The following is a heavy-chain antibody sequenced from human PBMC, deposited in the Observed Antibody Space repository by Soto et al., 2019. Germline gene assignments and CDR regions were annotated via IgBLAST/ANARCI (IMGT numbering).Heavy chain of an antibody. CDR1: GHSMIRSDFK. CDR3: ARDSLALRKNNWFDP. D-gene: IGHD3-3*02. J-gene: IGHJ5*02. V-gene: IGHV4-39*02. Sequence: LTLTFTVTGHSMIRSDFKWGGARPPPGQRLEWIGSLFYLGSSYYNPSLKSRVTMSVDTSKNQFSLRLRSVTAADTALYFCARDSLALRKNNWFDPWGQGIMVTVSS. CDR2: LFYLGSS.